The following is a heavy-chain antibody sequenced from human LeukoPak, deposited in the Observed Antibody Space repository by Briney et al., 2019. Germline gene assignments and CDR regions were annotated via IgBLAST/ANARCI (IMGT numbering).Heavy chain of an antibody. CDR3: ARAVYYYDSSGYRSSYFDY. CDR1: GFTLSSYD. D-gene: IGHD3-22*01. Sequence: GGSLRLSCAASGFTLSSYDMHWVRQATGKGLEWVSAIGTAGDTYYPGSVKGRFTISRENAKNSLYLQMNSLRAGDTAVYYCARAVYYYDSSGYRSSYFDYWGQGTLVTVSS. CDR2: IGTAGDT. J-gene: IGHJ4*02. V-gene: IGHV3-13*01.